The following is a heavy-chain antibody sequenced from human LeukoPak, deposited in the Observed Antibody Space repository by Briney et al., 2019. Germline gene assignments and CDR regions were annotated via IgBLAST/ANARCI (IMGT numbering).Heavy chain of an antibody. Sequence: PGGSLRLSCAASGFTFSSYNMNWVRQAPGKGLEWVSSITSSSSYIYYADSVKGRFTISRDNAKNSLFLQMNSLTAEDTAVYYCAKFEKARGRAVVLYYFDYWGQGTLVTVSS. J-gene: IGHJ4*02. CDR2: ITSSSSYI. CDR3: AKFEKARGRAVVLYYFDY. D-gene: IGHD6-19*01. CDR1: GFTFSSYN. V-gene: IGHV3-21*01.